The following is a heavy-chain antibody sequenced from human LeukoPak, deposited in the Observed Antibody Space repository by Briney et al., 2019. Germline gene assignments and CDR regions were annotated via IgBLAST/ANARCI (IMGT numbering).Heavy chain of an antibody. D-gene: IGHD1-26*01. Sequence: SETLSLTCTVSGGSISSYYWGWIRQPPGKGLEWIGSIYYSGSTYYNPSLKSRVTISVDTSKNQFSLKLSSVTAADTAVYYCARDGHLGATFPGVASYWGQGTLVTVSS. CDR2: IYYSGST. V-gene: IGHV4-39*07. CDR1: GGSISSYY. J-gene: IGHJ4*02. CDR3: ARDGHLGATFPGVASY.